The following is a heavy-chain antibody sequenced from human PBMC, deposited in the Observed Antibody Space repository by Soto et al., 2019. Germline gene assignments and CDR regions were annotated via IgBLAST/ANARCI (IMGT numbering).Heavy chain of an antibody. D-gene: IGHD5-12*01. CDR3: ARKRDGYNYDAFDI. J-gene: IGHJ3*02. CDR2: IIPIFGTA. V-gene: IGHV1-69*13. CDR1: GGTFSSYA. Sequence: SVKVSCKASGGTFSSYAISWVRQAPGQGLEWMGGIIPIFGTANYAQKFQGRVTITADESTSTAYVELSSLRSEDTAVYYCARKRDGYNYDAFDIWGQGTMVTVSS.